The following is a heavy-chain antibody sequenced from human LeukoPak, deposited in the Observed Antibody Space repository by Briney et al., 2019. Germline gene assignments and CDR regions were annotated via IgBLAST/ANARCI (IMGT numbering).Heavy chain of an antibody. D-gene: IGHD1-26*01. CDR1: GFTFSSYG. Sequence: PGGSLRLSCAASGFTFSSYGMHWVRQAPGKGLEWVAFIRYDGSNKYYADSVKGRFTISRDNSKNTMYLQMNSLRAEDTAVYYCAKDRGGSYSESFDYWGQGTLVTVSS. CDR3: AKDRGGSYSESFDY. V-gene: IGHV3-30*02. J-gene: IGHJ4*02. CDR2: IRYDGSNK.